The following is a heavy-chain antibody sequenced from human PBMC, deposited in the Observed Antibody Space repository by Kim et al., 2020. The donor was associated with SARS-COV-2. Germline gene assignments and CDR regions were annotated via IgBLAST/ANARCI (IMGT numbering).Heavy chain of an antibody. Sequence: PSFQGQVTISADKSINTAYLQWSSLKASDTAMYYCARHRIVGATVSDMDVWGQGTTVTVS. CDR3: ARHRIVGATVSDMDV. D-gene: IGHD1-26*01. J-gene: IGHJ6*02. V-gene: IGHV5-51*01.